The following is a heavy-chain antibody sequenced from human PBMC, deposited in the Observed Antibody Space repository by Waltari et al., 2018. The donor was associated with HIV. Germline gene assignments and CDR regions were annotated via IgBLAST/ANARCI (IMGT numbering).Heavy chain of an antibody. CDR3: ARLFYYDTTGYINNAFDI. J-gene: IGHJ3*02. V-gene: IGHV5-51*03. D-gene: IGHD3-22*01. CDR1: GYPFTNYW. CDR2: IYPFDSDT. Sequence: EVQLVQSGAEVRKSGESLKISCKASGYPFTNYWIAWVRQMSGEGLEWMGIIYPFDSDTRYNPSLEGQITISADKSLATAYLESGNLNASDAAIYYCARLFYYDTTGYINNAFDIWGQGTVVTVS.